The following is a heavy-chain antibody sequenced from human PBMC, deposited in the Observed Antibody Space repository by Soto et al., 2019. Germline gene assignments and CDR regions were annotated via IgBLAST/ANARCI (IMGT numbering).Heavy chain of an antibody. CDR2: ISGSGGST. CDR1: GFTFSSYA. V-gene: IGHV3-23*01. D-gene: IGHD4-17*01. J-gene: IGHJ6*02. CDR3: AKVLYGDYAGYYYYGMDV. Sequence: GGSLRLSCAASGFTFSSYAMSWVRQAPGKGLEWVSAISGSGGSTYCADSVKGRFTISRDNSKNTLYLQMNSLRAEDTAVYYCAKVLYGDYAGYYYYGMDVWGQGTTVTVSS.